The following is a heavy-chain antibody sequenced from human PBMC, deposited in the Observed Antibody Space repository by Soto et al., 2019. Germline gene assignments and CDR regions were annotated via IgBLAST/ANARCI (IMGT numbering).Heavy chain of an antibody. CDR3: TRVAPYCSGGSCSPEYYFDY. V-gene: IGHV3-49*03. CDR2: IRSKAYGGTT. CDR1: GFTFGDYA. J-gene: IGHJ4*02. D-gene: IGHD2-15*01. Sequence: GGSLRLSCTASGFTFGDYAMSWFRQAPGKGLEWVGFIRSKAYGGTTEYAASVKGRFTISRDDSKSIAYLQMNSLKTEDTAVYYCTRVAPYCSGGSCSPEYYFDYWGQGTLVTVSS.